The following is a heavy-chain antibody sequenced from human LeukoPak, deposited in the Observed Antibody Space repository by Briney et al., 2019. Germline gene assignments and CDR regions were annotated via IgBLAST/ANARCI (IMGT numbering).Heavy chain of an antibody. CDR1: GYIFTSYG. D-gene: IGHD3-16*01. CDR3: AREPGLARSTFFDY. V-gene: IGHV1-18*01. Sequence: ASVKVSCKASGYIFTSYGVSWVRQAPGQGLEWMGWISAFDGNTNYAQKFRGRVTMTTEASTSTAYMELRSLRSDDTAFYYCAREPGLARSTFFDYWGQGTLVTVST. J-gene: IGHJ4*02. CDR2: ISAFDGNT.